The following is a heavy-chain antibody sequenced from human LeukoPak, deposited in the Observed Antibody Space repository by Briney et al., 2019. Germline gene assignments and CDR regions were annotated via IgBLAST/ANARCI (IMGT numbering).Heavy chain of an antibody. V-gene: IGHV3-30*18. CDR1: GFTFSSYG. Sequence: GGSLRLSCAASGFTFSSYGMHWVRQAPGKGLEWVAVISYDGSNKYYADSVKGRFTISRDNSKNTLYLQMNSLRAEDTAVYYCAKDWYYDSSGYCEAWGQGTLVTVSS. J-gene: IGHJ5*02. CDR3: AKDWYYDSSGYCEA. CDR2: ISYDGSNK. D-gene: IGHD3-22*01.